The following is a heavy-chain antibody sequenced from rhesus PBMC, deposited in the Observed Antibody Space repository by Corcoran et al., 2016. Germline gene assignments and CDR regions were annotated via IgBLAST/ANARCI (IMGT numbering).Heavy chain of an antibody. Sequence: QVQLQESGPGVVKPSETLSLTCAVSGGSISGYYLWSWIRQPPGKGLEWIGYIYGGSGSTSDNPSLKNRVTISKDTSKNQFSLKLSSVTAADTAVYYCASLYSSGWYYFDYWGQGVLVTVSS. CDR3: ASLYSSGWYYFDY. J-gene: IGHJ4*01. V-gene: IGHV4-143*01. D-gene: IGHD6-31*01. CDR1: GGSISGYYL. CDR2: IYGGSGST.